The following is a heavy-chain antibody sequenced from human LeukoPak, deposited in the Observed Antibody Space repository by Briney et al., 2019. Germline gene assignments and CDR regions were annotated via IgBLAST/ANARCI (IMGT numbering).Heavy chain of an antibody. CDR3: ARDVVGAIDY. CDR2: INPSGSST. J-gene: IGHJ4*02. CDR1: GYTFNNYY. Sequence: GASVKVSCKTSGYTFNNYYMHWVRQAPGQGLEWMGIINPSGSSTSYAQKFQGRVTLTRDTSTSTVYMELSSLRSEDTAVYYCARDVVGAIDYWGQGTLVTVSS. V-gene: IGHV1-46*02. D-gene: IGHD1-26*01.